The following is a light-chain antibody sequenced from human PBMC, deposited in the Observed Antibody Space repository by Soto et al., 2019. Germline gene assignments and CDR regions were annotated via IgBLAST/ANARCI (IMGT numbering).Light chain of an antibody. CDR1: QSISSW. CDR3: QQYYSYSRT. V-gene: IGKV1-5*01. Sequence: DIQMTQSPSAMSASVGARVTIPCRASQSISSWLAWYQQKPGKAPKLLIYDASSLESGVPSRFSGSGSGTEFTLTISSLQPDDFATYSCQQYYSYSRTFGPGTKVD. CDR2: DAS. J-gene: IGKJ3*01.